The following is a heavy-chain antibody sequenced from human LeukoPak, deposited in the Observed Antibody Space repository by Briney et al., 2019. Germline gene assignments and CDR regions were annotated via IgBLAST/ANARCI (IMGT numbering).Heavy chain of an antibody. J-gene: IGHJ6*03. CDR1: GFTFSSYG. V-gene: IGHV3-30*02. Sequence: GSLRLSCAASGFTFSSYGMHWVRQAPGKGLEWVAFIRYDGSNKYYADSVKGRFTISRDNSKNTLYLQMNSLRAEDTAVYYCAKIADSSGYYDYMDVWGKGTTVTVSS. CDR2: IRYDGSNK. CDR3: AKIADSSGYYDYMDV. D-gene: IGHD3-22*01.